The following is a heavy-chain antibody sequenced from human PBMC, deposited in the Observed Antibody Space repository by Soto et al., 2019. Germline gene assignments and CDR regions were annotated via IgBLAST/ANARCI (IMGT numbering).Heavy chain of an antibody. J-gene: IGHJ4*02. CDR2: IIPLLGIT. Sequence: QVQLVQSGAEVKKPGSSVKVSCKAPGGTFSNYAISWVRQAPGQGLEWMGRIIPLLGITNYAHKCQGRVTITADIFTGTSYMELSSLRSEDTAVYYCASLPRGYCTTSSCFGYFAYWGQGTQVTVSS. CDR3: ASLPRGYCTTSSCFGYFAY. CDR1: GGTFSNYA. V-gene: IGHV1-69*02. D-gene: IGHD2-2*01.